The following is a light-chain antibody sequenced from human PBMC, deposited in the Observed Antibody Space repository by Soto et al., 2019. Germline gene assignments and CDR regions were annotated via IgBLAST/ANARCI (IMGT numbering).Light chain of an antibody. V-gene: IGKV3D-20*02. CDR2: DAS. CDR3: QQRSNWTPT. Sequence: EFVLTQSPGTLSLSPGERATLSCRDSQTVRNNYLAWYAQTHGQAPRLXIYDASSRATGIPDRFSGGGAGTDFTLTISRLEPEDVAVDDCQQRSNWTPTFGQGTKVDIK. CDR1: QTVRNNY. J-gene: IGKJ1*01.